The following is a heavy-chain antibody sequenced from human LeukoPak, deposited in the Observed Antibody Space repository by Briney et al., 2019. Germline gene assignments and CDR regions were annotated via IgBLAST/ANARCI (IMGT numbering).Heavy chain of an antibody. D-gene: IGHD6-13*01. J-gene: IGHJ6*03. CDR2: INPNSGGT. CDR1: GYTFTGYY. V-gene: IGHV1-2*02. CDR3: ATDFAGIAAAGTGRRRRDYYYYYMDV. Sequence: ASVKVSCKASGYTFTGYYMHWVRQAPGQGLEWMGWINPNSGGTNYAQKFQGRVTMTRDTSISTAYMELSRLRSDDTAVYYCATDFAGIAAAGTGRRRRDYYYYYMDVWGKGTTVTVSS.